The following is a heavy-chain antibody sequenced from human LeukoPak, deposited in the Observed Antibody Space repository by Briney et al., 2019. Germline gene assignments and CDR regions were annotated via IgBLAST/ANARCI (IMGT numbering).Heavy chain of an antibody. CDR1: GGSISSYY. CDR3: ARGYSSPIEY. J-gene: IGHJ4*02. D-gene: IGHD6-19*01. CDR2: IYYSGST. V-gene: IGHV4-59*01. Sequence: SETLSLTCTVSGGSISSYYWSWIRQPPGKGLEWTGYIYYSGSTNYNPSLKSRVTISVDTSKNQSSLKLSSVTAADTAVYYCARGYSSPIEYWGQGTLVTVSS.